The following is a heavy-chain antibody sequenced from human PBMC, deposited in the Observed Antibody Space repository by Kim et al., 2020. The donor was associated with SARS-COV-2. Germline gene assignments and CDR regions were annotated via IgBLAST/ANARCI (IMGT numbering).Heavy chain of an antibody. CDR3: ARGRGGGITMVRGSNYGMDV. J-gene: IGHJ6*02. V-gene: IGHV4-34*01. CDR1: GGSFSGYY. D-gene: IGHD3-10*01. Sequence: SETLSLTCAVYGGSFSGYYWSWIRQPPGKGLEWIGEIYDSGTTNYNPSLKSRVIISVDTSKNQFSLKLTSVTAADTAVYYCARGRGGGITMVRGSNYGMDVWSQGTTVTVSS. CDR2: IYDSGTT.